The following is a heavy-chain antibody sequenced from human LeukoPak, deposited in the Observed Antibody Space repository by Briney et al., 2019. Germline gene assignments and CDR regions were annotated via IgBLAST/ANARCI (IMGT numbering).Heavy chain of an antibody. CDR1: GXSISTYQ. CDR3: ARDGPQWLAAFDY. D-gene: IGHD6-19*01. CDR2: IYKSGST. V-gene: IGHV4-59*01. Sequence: PSETLSLTCTVSGXSISTYQWSWIRQPPGKGLEWIGNIYKSGSTNYNPSLKSRVTISIDTSEKQFSLRLSSVTAADTAVSYCARDGPQWLAAFDYWGQGTLVTVSS. J-gene: IGHJ4*02.